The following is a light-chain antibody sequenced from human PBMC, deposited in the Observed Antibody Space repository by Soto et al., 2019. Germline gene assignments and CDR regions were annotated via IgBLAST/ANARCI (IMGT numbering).Light chain of an antibody. CDR3: SLYTSDSTYV. V-gene: IGLV2-18*01. CDR1: SXDFGSYSR. Sequence: QSALTQPPSVSGSPGQSVTISCTGTSXDFGSYSRVSWYQRPPGTGPKLMIYEVSNRPSGVPDRFSGSKSGNTASLTISGLQAEDEAEYYCSLYTSDSTYVFGTGTKITVL. CDR2: EVS. J-gene: IGLJ1*01.